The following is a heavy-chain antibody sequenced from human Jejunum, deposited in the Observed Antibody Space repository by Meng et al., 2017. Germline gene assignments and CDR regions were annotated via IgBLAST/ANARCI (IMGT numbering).Heavy chain of an antibody. CDR1: GYTVTSYA. Sequence: QVQRVASGGEVQKPGASVKVSCKASGYTVTSYALHWVRQAPGQRLEWMGWINTDNGKTTYSQKFQGRVTITWDTSASTVHMELHSLTSEDTAVYYCARVYCSGGSCYEPNWFDPWGQGTLVTVSS. CDR2: INTDNGKT. J-gene: IGHJ5*02. D-gene: IGHD2-15*01. CDR3: ARVYCSGGSCYEPNWFDP. V-gene: IGHV1-3*04.